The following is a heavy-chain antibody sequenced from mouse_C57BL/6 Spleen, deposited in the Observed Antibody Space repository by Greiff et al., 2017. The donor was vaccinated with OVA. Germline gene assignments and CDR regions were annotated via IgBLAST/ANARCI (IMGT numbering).Heavy chain of an antibody. CDR2: IYPSDSET. Sequence: VQLQQPGAELVRPGSSVKLSCKASGYTFTSYWMYWVKQRPGQGLEWIGNIYPSDSETHYNQKFKDKATLSVDKSSSTAYMQLSSLTSADSAVCYCARRGSFDVWGTGTSVTVSS. CDR1: GYTFTSYW. J-gene: IGHJ1*03. V-gene: IGHV1-61*01. CDR3: ARRGSFDV.